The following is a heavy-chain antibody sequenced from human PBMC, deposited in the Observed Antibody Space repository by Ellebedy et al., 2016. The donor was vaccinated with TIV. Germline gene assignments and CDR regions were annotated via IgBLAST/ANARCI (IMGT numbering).Heavy chain of an antibody. Sequence: GSLRLSCAVYGGSFSGYYWSWIRQPPGKGLEWIGEINHSGSTNYNPSLKSRVTISVDTSKNQFSLKLSSVTAADTAVYYCARHPGLGAGSLHLDYWGQGTLVTVSS. V-gene: IGHV4-34*01. CDR2: INHSGST. D-gene: IGHD3-10*01. CDR1: GGSFSGYY. CDR3: ARHPGLGAGSLHLDY. J-gene: IGHJ4*02.